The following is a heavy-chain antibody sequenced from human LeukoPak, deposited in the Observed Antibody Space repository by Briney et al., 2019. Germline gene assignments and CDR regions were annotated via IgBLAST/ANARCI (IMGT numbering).Heavy chain of an antibody. Sequence: SETLSLTCTVSGGSVSSVSYIWTWIRQSPGKRLEYVGYIYDSGRTNYNPSLKSRVTISKDTSKNQFSLKLSCVTAADTAVYYCARDRLGGYSYVYWGQGSLVTVSS. CDR2: IYDSGRT. J-gene: IGHJ4*02. CDR3: ARDRLGGYSYVY. D-gene: IGHD5-12*01. CDR1: GGSVSSVSYI. V-gene: IGHV4-61*01.